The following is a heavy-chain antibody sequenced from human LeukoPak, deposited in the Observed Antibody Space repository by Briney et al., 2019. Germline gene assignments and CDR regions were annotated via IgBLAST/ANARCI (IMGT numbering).Heavy chain of an antibody. CDR2: ISSSSSYI. J-gene: IGHJ1*01. V-gene: IGHV3-21*01. Sequence: PGGSLRLSCAASGFTFSSYSMNRVRQAPGKGLEWVSSISSSSSYIYYADSVKGRFTISRDNAKNSLYLQMNSLRAEDTAVYYCARDSVGYQLLYGYFQHWGQGTLVTVSS. CDR3: ARDSVGYQLLYGYFQH. CDR1: GFTFSSYS. D-gene: IGHD2-2*02.